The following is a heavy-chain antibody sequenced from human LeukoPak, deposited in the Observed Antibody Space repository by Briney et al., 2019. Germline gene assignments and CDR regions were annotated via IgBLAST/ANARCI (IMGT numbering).Heavy chain of an antibody. V-gene: IGHV3-7*01. CDR2: IKQDGSEK. CDR3: AREWFGEPIGDY. Sequence: GGSLRLSCAASGFSFSNYWMSWVRQAPGKGLEWVANIKQDGSEKYYVDSVKGRFTISRDNAKNSLYLQVNSLRAEDTAVYYCAREWFGEPIGDYWGQGTLVTVSS. J-gene: IGHJ4*02. D-gene: IGHD3-10*01. CDR1: GFSFSNYW.